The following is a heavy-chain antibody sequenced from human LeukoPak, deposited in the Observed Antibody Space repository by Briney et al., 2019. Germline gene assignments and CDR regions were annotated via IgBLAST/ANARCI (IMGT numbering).Heavy chain of an antibody. CDR3: ATTFFVYSGSYSLGGPGGWFDP. V-gene: IGHV4-39*01. J-gene: IGHJ5*02. CDR2: IYYSGST. CDR1: GGSISSSSYY. Sequence: SETLSLTCTVSGGSISSSSYYWGWIRQPPGKGLEWIGSIYYSGSTYYNPSLKSRVTISVDTSKNQFSLKLSSVTAADTAVYYCATTFFVYSGSYSLGGPGGWFDPWGQGTLVTVSS. D-gene: IGHD1-26*01.